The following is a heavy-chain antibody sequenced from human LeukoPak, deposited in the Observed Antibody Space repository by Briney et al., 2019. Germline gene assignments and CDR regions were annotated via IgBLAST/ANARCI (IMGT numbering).Heavy chain of an antibody. V-gene: IGHV3-48*03. CDR1: GFTFSSYE. Sequence: GGSLRLSCAASGFTFSSYEMNRVRQAPGKGLEWVSYISSSGSTIYYADSVKGRFTISRDNAKNSLYLQMNSLRAEDTAVYYCARETRSGGAYGMDVWGQGTTVTVSS. J-gene: IGHJ6*02. CDR3: ARETRSGGAYGMDV. D-gene: IGHD3-10*01. CDR2: ISSSGSTI.